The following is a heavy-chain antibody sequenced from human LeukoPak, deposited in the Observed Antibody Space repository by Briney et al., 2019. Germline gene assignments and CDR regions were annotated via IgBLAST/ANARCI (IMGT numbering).Heavy chain of an antibody. Sequence: SETLSLTCAVYGGSFSGYYWSWIRQPPGKGLEWIGEINHSGSTNYNPSLKSRVTISVDSSKTEFSLKLSSVTAADTAVYYCARGGTYCGGDCYTNNYYFDYWGQGTLVTVSS. CDR2: INHSGST. J-gene: IGHJ4*02. CDR1: GGSFSGYY. CDR3: ARGGTYCGGDCYTNNYYFDY. D-gene: IGHD2-21*02. V-gene: IGHV4-34*01.